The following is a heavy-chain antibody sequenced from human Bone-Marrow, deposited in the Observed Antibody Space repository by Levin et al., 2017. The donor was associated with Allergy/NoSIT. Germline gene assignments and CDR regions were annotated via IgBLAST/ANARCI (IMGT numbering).Heavy chain of an antibody. CDR3: AKAFGVIPDY. Sequence: GGSLRLSCAASGFTFSSYGMHWVRQAPGKGLEWVAVISYDGSNKYYADSVKGRFTISRDNSKNTLYLQMNSLRAEDTAVYYCAKAFGVIPDYWGQGTLVTVSS. D-gene: IGHD3-16*02. V-gene: IGHV3-30*18. CDR2: ISYDGSNK. CDR1: GFTFSSYG. J-gene: IGHJ4*02.